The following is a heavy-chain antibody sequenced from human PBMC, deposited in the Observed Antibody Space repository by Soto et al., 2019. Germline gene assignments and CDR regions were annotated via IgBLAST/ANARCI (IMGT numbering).Heavy chain of an antibody. V-gene: IGHV3-23*01. CDR1: GFTFNHYA. D-gene: IGHD4-17*01. CDR3: AKDSTVTTSLYFYYYGFDV. J-gene: IGHJ6*02. CDR2: VSGRGGST. Sequence: VHLLESGGGSVQPGGSLRLACTASGFTFNHYAMSWVRQAPGKGLEWVSAVSGRGGSTKYADSVKGRFIISRDNSNSTLYLQMDSLRGEDTAVYYCAKDSTVTTSLYFYYYGFDVWGQGTTVTISS.